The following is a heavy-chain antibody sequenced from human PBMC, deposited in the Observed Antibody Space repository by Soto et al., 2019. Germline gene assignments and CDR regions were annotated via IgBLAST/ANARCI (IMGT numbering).Heavy chain of an antibody. CDR2: IYYSGST. D-gene: IGHD6-13*01. CDR3: ARHDSDSSSPLIQGGWFDP. CDR1: GGSISSYY. Sequence: SETLSLTCTVSGGSISSYYWSWIRQPPGKGLEWIGYIYYSGSTNYNPSLKSRVTISVDTSKNQFSLKLSSVTAADTAVYYCARHDSDSSSPLIQGGWFDPWGQGTLVTVSS. J-gene: IGHJ5*02. V-gene: IGHV4-59*08.